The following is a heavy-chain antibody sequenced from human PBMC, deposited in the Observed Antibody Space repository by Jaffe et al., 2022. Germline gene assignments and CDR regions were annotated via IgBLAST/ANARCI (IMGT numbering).Heavy chain of an antibody. CDR3: ARDSKGVWFGESLLFGY. J-gene: IGHJ4*02. D-gene: IGHD3-10*01. CDR1: GYTFTGYY. CDR2: INPNSGGT. Sequence: QVQLVQSGAEVKKPGASVKVSCKASGYTFTGYYMHWVRQAPGQGLEWMGWINPNSGGTNYAQKFQGRVTMTRDTSISTAYMELSRLRSDDTAVYYCARDSKGVWFGESLLFGYWGQGTLVTVSS. V-gene: IGHV1-2*02.